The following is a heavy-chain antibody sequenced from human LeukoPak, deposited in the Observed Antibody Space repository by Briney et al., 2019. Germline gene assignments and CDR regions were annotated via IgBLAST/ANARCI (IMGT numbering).Heavy chain of an antibody. V-gene: IGHV4-38-2*02. D-gene: IGHD3-3*01. J-gene: IGHJ4*02. CDR2: IYHSGST. CDR1: GYSISSGYY. Sequence: SETLSLTCTVSGYSISSGYYWGWIRQPPGKGLEWIGSIYHSGSTYYNPSLKSRVTISVDTSKNQFPLKLSSVTAADTAVYYCARATLGYDFWSGYYTGEFDYWGQGTLVTVSS. CDR3: ARATLGYDFWSGYYTGEFDY.